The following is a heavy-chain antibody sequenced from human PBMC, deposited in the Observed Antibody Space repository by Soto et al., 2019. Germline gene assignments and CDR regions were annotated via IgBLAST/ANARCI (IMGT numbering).Heavy chain of an antibody. CDR2: IYYSGST. Sequence: PSETLSLTCTVSGGNISSGSYYWGWIRQTPGKGLEWIGSIYYSGSTYYNPSLKSRVTMSVDTSKNQFSLSLSSVTAADTAVYYCARQKYYDVLSGYSKNWFDPWGQGTLVTVSS. CDR3: ARQKYYDVLSGYSKNWFDP. CDR1: GGNISSGSYY. V-gene: IGHV4-39*01. D-gene: IGHD3-3*01. J-gene: IGHJ5*02.